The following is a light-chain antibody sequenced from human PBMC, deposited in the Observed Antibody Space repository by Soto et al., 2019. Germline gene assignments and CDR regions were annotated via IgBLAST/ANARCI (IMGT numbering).Light chain of an antibody. CDR1: QGISND. V-gene: IGKV1-27*01. CDR3: QNHNSAPLT. Sequence: DIQMTQSPSSLSASVGDRVTITCRASQGISNDLAWYQRKPGKLPNLLIYGASTMQSGVPSRFSGSGSGTDFTLTISSLQPDDIATYYCQNHNSAPLTFGGGTKVEIK. J-gene: IGKJ4*01. CDR2: GAS.